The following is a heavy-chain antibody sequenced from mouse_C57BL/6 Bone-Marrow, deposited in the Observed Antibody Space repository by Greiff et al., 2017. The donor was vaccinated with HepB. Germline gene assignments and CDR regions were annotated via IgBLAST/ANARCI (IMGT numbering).Heavy chain of an antibody. J-gene: IGHJ4*01. CDR3: ASRYYGTVDY. CDR1: GYTFTDYY. CDR2: INPNNGVT. D-gene: IGHD1-1*01. Sequence: VQLQQSGPELVKPGTSVKISCKASGYTFTDYYMNWVKQSHGKSLEWIGDINPNNGVTSYNQKFKGKATLTVDKSSSTAYMELRSLTSEDSAVYYCASRYYGTVDYWGQGTSVTVSS. V-gene: IGHV1-26*01.